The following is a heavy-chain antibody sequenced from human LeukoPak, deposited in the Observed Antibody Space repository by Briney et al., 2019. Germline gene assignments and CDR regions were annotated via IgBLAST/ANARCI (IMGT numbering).Heavy chain of an antibody. CDR2: IKQDGSEK. D-gene: IGHD6-13*01. Sequence: GGSLRLSCAASGFTFSSYWMGWVRQAPGKGLEWVANIKQDGSEKYYVDSVKGRFTISRDNAKNSLYLQMNSLRAEDTAVYYCARDREQLVSDYWGQGTLVTVSS. CDR1: GFTFSSYW. CDR3: ARDREQLVSDY. V-gene: IGHV3-7*01. J-gene: IGHJ4*02.